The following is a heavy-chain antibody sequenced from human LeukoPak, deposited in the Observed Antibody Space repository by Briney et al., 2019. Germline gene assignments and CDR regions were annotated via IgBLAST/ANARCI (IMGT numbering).Heavy chain of an antibody. V-gene: IGHV3-23*01. CDR1: GFTFSSYA. CDR3: AKDGGKRWLQTFDY. Sequence: PGGSLRLSCAASGFTFSSYAMSWVRQAPGKGLEWVSAISGSGGSTYYEDSVKGRFTISRDNSKNTLYLQMNSLRAEDTAVYYCAKDGGKRWLQTFDYWGQGTLVTVSS. CDR2: ISGSGGST. J-gene: IGHJ4*02. D-gene: IGHD5-24*01.